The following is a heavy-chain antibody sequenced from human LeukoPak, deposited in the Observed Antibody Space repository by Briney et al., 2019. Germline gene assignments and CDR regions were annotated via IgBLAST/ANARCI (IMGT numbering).Heavy chain of an antibody. J-gene: IGHJ4*02. V-gene: IGHV3-15*01. Sequence: GGSLRLSCAASGFTFSSYEMNWVRQAPGKGLEWVGRIKSKTDGGTTDYAAPVKGRFTISRDDSKNTLYLQMNSLKTEDTAVYYCTTGWVGYYFDYWGQGTLVTVSS. CDR3: TTGWVGYYFDY. D-gene: IGHD2-15*01. CDR1: GFTFSSYE. CDR2: IKSKTDGGTT.